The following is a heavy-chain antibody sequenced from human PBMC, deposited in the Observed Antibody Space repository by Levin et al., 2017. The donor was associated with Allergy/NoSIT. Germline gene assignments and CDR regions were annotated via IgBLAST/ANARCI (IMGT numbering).Heavy chain of an antibody. CDR1: GFTFSNAW. CDR2: IKSKTDGGTT. V-gene: IGHV3-15*01. CDR3: IAGGGYSVSYRGMDV. J-gene: IGHJ6*02. D-gene: IGHD5-18*01. Sequence: GESLKISCAASGFTFSNAWMSWVRQAPGKGLEWVGRIKSKTDGGTTDYAAPVKGRFTISRDDSKNTLYLQMNSLKTEDTAVYYCIAGGGYSVSYRGMDVWGQGTTVTVSS.